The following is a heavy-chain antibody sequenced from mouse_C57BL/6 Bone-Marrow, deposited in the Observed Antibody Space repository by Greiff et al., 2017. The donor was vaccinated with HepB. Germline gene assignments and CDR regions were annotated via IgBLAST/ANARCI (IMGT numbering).Heavy chain of an antibody. CDR2: SRNKANDYTT. V-gene: IGHV7-1*01. J-gene: IGHJ2*01. Sequence: EVKLMESGGGLVQSGRSLRLSCATSGFTFSDFYMEWVRQAPGKGLEWIAASRNKANDYTTEYSASVKGRFIVSRDTSQSILYLQMNALRAEDTAIYYCARERYYGYFDYWGQGTTLTVSS. D-gene: IGHD1-1*01. CDR1: GFTFSDFY. CDR3: ARERYYGYFDY.